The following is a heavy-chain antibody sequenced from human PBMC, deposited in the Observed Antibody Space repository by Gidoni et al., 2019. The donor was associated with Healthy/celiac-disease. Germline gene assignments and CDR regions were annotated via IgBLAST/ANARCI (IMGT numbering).Heavy chain of an antibody. V-gene: IGHV4-39*01. D-gene: IGHD3-3*01. CDR3: ARHAYYDFCRWFDP. J-gene: IGHJ5*02. CDR2: IYYSGST. Sequence: QLQLQESGPGLVKPSETLSLTCTVSGGSLSSSSYYWCWIRQPPGKGLEWSGSIYYSGSTYYNPSLKSRVTISVDTSKNQFSLKLSSVTAADTAVYYCARHAYYDFCRWFDPWGQGTLVTVSS. CDR1: GGSLSSSSYY.